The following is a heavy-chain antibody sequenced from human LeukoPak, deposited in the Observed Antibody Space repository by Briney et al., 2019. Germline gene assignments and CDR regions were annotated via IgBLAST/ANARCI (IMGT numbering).Heavy chain of an antibody. CDR3: ARGSRGMEWLLYRRGFDY. D-gene: IGHD3-3*01. J-gene: IGHJ4*02. V-gene: IGHV4-34*01. CDR2: VNHSGST. Sequence: SKTLSLTCAVYGGSFSGYYWRWIPQPPGKGLEWIGEVNHSGSTNYNPSLKSRVTISVDTSKNQFSLKLSSVTAADTGVYYCARGSRGMEWLLYRRGFDYWGQGTLVTVSS. CDR1: GGSFSGYY.